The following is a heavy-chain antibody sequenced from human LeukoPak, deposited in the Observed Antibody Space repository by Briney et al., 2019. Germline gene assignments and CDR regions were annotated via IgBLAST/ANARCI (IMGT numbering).Heavy chain of an antibody. V-gene: IGHV4-34*01. CDR2: INHSGST. D-gene: IGHD6-19*01. Sequence: SETLSLTCAVYVESFNGFFWSWIRQTPGKGLEWIGEINHSGSTNYNPSFKSRVTISVDTSKNQFSLKLHSVTAADTAVYYCARGRTVAGTKYSGYWGQGTLVTVSS. CDR3: ARGRTVAGTKYSGY. CDR1: VESFNGFF. J-gene: IGHJ4*02.